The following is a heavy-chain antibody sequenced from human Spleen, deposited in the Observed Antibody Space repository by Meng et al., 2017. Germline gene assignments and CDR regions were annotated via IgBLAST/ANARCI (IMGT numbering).Heavy chain of an antibody. CDR1: GFTFSSYE. V-gene: IGHV3-48*03. CDR2: ISSSGSTI. J-gene: IGHJ4*02. D-gene: IGHD3-22*01. Sequence: SLMISCAASGFTFSSYEMNWVRQAPGKGLEWVSYISSSGSTIYYADSVKGRFTISRDNAKTSLYLQMNSLRAEDTAVYYCASSGVYYDSNYWGQGTLVPSPQ. CDR3: ASSGVYYDSNY.